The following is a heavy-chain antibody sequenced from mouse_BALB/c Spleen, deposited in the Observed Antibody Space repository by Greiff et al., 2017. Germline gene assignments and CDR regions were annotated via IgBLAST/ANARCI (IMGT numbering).Heavy chain of an antibody. CDR1: GFTFSSFG. J-gene: IGHJ2*01. CDR3: ARGQSFDY. Sequence: EVQVVESGGGLVQPGGSRKLSCAASGFTFSSFGMHWVRQAPEKGLEWVAYISSGSSTIYYADTVKGRFTISRDNPKNTLFLQMTSLRSEDTAMYYCARGQSFDYWGQGTTLTVSS. CDR2: ISSGSSTI. V-gene: IGHV5-17*02.